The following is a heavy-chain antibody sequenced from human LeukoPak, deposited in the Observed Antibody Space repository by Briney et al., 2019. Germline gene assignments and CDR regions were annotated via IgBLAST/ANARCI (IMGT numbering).Heavy chain of an antibody. CDR3: ARAPSWSYYMDV. D-gene: IGHD2-2*01. Sequence: GESLKISCKGSGYSFTNYWIGWVRQMPGKGLEWMGIIYPGDSNTRYSPSFQGQVTISADRSISTAYLQWTSLKASDTAMYYCARAPSWSYYMDVWGKGTTVTVSS. J-gene: IGHJ6*03. V-gene: IGHV5-51*01. CDR2: IYPGDSNT. CDR1: GYSFTNYW.